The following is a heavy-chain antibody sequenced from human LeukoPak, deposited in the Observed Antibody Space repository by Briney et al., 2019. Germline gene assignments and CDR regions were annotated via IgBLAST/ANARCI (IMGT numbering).Heavy chain of an antibody. V-gene: IGHV4-39*07. CDR1: GGSISSSSYY. CDR2: IYYSGST. D-gene: IGHD6-19*01. Sequence: PSETLSLTCTVSGGSISSSSYYWGWIRQPPGKGLEWIGSIYYSGSTYYNPSLKSRVTISVDTSKNQFSLKLSSVTAADTAVYYCARDLHSILDAVADTFDYWGQGTLVTVSS. CDR3: ARDLHSILDAVADTFDY. J-gene: IGHJ4*02.